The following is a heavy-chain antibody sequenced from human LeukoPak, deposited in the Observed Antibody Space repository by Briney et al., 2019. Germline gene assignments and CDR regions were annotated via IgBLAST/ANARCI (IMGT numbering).Heavy chain of an antibody. Sequence: SETLSLTCTVSGGSISSYYWSWIRQPPGKGLEWIGYIYYSGSTNYNPSLKSRVTISVDTSKNQFSLKLSSVTAADTAVYYCARFIGWTTVVTPIRVVWAFDIWGQGTMVTVSS. CDR1: GGSISSYY. CDR2: IYYSGST. D-gene: IGHD4-23*01. CDR3: ARFIGWTTVVTPIRVVWAFDI. V-gene: IGHV4-59*01. J-gene: IGHJ3*02.